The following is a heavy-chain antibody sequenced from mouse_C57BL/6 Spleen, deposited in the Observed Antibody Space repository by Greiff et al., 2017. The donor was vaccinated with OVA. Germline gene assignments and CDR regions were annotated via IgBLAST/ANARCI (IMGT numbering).Heavy chain of an antibody. Sequence: QVQLQQPGAELVKPGASVKLSCKASGYTFTSYWMHWVKQRPGRGLEWIGRIDPNSGGTKYNDKFKSKATLTVDKPSSTTYMQVSSRTAEDYAVYYCAREEMEMDYAPRYFDVWGTGTTVTVSS. CDR1: GYTFTSYW. V-gene: IGHV1-72*01. CDR3: AREEMEMDYAPRYFDV. D-gene: IGHD2-4*01. CDR2: IDPNSGGT. J-gene: IGHJ1*03.